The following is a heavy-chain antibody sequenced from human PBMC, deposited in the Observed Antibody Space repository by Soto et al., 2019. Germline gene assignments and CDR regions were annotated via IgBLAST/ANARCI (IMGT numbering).Heavy chain of an antibody. Sequence: EVQLLESGGGLVQPGGSLRLSCAASGFTYSIYAMNWVRQAPGRGLEWVSAISGSGGSSYYADSVKVRFTVSRDNSWNTVSLQMNSLRAEDTAVYYCARGDDILTGPILEYWGQGTLVTVSS. J-gene: IGHJ4*02. D-gene: IGHD3-9*01. V-gene: IGHV3-23*01. CDR1: GFTYSIYA. CDR2: ISGSGGSS. CDR3: ARGDDILTGPILEY.